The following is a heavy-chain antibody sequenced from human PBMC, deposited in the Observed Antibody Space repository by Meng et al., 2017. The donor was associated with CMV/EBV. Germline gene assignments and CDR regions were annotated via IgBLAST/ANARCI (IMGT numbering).Heavy chain of an antibody. J-gene: IGHJ4*02. D-gene: IGHD1-26*01. CDR1: GFTFSSSW. V-gene: IGHV3-74*01. Sequence: GVLKISCAASGFTFSSSWMHWVRQAPGKGLVWVSRINSDGSSTSYADSVKGRFTISRDNAKNTLYLQMNSLRAEDTAVYYCARVVRGGSYLGGDYFDYWGQGTLVTVSS. CDR3: ARVVRGGSYLGGDYFDY. CDR2: INSDGSST.